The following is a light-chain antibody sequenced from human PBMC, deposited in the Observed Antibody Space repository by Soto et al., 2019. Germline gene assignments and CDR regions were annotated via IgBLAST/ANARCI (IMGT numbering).Light chain of an antibody. J-gene: IGKJ2*01. CDR2: AVS. CDR1: QSLYNSF. Sequence: EIVLTQSPGTLSLSPGERATLYCRASQSLYNSFLAWYQQKPGQTPRLLINAVSNRATGVPDRFSGSGSGTDFTLTISRLEPEDFAVYYCQQYGSPPHTFGQGTKVEI. V-gene: IGKV3-20*01. CDR3: QQYGSPPHT.